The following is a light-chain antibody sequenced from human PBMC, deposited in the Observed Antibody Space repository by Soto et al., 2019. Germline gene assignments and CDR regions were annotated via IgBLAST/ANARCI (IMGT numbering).Light chain of an antibody. CDR3: QQYSEWPLT. CDR2: ATS. CDR1: QRLSSK. J-gene: IGKJ4*01. V-gene: IGKV3-15*01. Sequence: EIVMTQSPATLSVSPGERATLSCRVSQRLSSKLAWFQQQPGRAPRLLIYATSARATGIPARFSGSGSGTEFTLTISSLQSEDFAVYYCQQYSEWPLTFGVGTRVEIK.